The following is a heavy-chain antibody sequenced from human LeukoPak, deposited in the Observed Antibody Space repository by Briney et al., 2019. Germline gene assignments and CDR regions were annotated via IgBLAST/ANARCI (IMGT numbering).Heavy chain of an antibody. CDR2: VDPEDGET. V-gene: IGHV1-69-2*01. CDR1: GYTFTDYY. CDR3: ATGELDY. J-gene: IGHJ4*02. D-gene: IGHD3-10*01. Sequence: ASVKVSCKASGYTFTDYYMHWVPQAPGKGLEWMGRVDPEDGETIYAEKFQGRVTITADTSTDTAYMELSSLRSEDTAVYYCATGELDYWGQGTLVTVSS.